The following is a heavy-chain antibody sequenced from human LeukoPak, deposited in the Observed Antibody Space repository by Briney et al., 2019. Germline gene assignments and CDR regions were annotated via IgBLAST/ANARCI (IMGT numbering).Heavy chain of an antibody. J-gene: IGHJ4*02. CDR1: GFTFSSYW. V-gene: IGHV3-7*01. Sequence: GGSLRLSCAASGFTFSSYWMSWVRQAPGKGLEWVANIKRDGSDKYYVGSVEGRFTISRDNAKNSLYLQMNSLRAEDTAVYYCARGATYYYVDYWGQGTLVTVSS. CDR2: IKRDGSDK. CDR3: ARGATYYYVDY. D-gene: IGHD3-10*01.